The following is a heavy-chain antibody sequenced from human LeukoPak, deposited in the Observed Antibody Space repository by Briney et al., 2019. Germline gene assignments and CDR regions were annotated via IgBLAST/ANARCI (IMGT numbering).Heavy chain of an antibody. CDR1: GGTFSSYA. V-gene: IGHV1-69*04. Sequence: SVKVSCKASGGTFSSYAISWVRQAPGQGLEWMGRIIPILGIANYAQEFQGRVTITADKSTSTAYMELSSLRSEDTAVYYCARLPVPADNWFDPWGQGTLVTVSS. CDR2: IIPILGIA. CDR3: ARLPVPADNWFDP. D-gene: IGHD2-2*01. J-gene: IGHJ5*02.